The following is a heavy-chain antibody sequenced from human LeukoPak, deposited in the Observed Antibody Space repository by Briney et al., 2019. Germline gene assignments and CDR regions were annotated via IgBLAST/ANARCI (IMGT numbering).Heavy chain of an antibody. V-gene: IGHV3-30*04. CDR1: GFTFSSYA. CDR3: ARDYIRCSSGWCFDY. J-gene: IGHJ4*02. Sequence: PGGSLGLSCAASGFTFSSYAMHWVRQAPGKGLEWVAVISYDGSNKYYADSVKGRFTISRDNSKNTLYLQMNSLRAEDTAVYYCARDYIRCSSGWCFDYWGQGTLVTVSS. CDR2: ISYDGSNK. D-gene: IGHD6-19*01.